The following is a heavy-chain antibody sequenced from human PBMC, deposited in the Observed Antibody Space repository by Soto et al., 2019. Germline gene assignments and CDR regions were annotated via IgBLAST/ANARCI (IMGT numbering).Heavy chain of an antibody. CDR2: IYYSGST. Sequence: QVQLQESGPGLVKPSQTLSLTCTVSGGSISSGGYYWSWIRQHPGKGLEWIGYIYYSGSTYYNPSLRSQVTISGDTSKNQLSLRLSSGTAADTAVYYCARASHDSSGYDRRAPSDLRGRGTLVTVSS. CDR3: ARASHDSSGYDRRAPSDL. D-gene: IGHD3-22*01. CDR1: GGSISSGGYY. V-gene: IGHV4-31*01. J-gene: IGHJ2*01.